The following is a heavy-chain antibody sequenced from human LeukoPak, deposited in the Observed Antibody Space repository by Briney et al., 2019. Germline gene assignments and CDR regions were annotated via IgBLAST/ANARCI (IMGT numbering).Heavy chain of an antibody. Sequence: PSETLSLTCTVSGGSISGYYWSWIRHPPLQGLDWIGFIYYRGTSKYNPSLMSRVTMSVDTSKNQVSLKLSSVTAADTAVYYCARHYCSGGNCYYFDHWGQGTLVTVSS. J-gene: IGHJ4*02. CDR1: GGSISGYY. D-gene: IGHD2-15*01. CDR2: IYYRGTS. V-gene: IGHV4-59*08. CDR3: ARHYCSGGNCYYFDH.